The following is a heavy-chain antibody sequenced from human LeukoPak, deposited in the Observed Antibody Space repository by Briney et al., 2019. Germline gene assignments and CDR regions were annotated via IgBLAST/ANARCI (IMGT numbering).Heavy chain of an antibody. V-gene: IGHV1-24*01. CDR3: ATDPLITIFASAGI. D-gene: IGHD3-3*01. Sequence: ASVKVSCKVSGYTLTELSMHWVRQAPGKGLEWMGGFDPEDGETIYAQKFQGRVTVTEDTSTDTAYMELSSLRSEDTAVYYCATDPLITIFASAGIWGQGTLVTVSS. J-gene: IGHJ4*02. CDR2: FDPEDGET. CDR1: GYTLTELS.